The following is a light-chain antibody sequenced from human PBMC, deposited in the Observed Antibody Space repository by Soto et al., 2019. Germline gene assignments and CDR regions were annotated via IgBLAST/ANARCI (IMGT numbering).Light chain of an antibody. CDR2: GAS. Sequence: EIVMTHSPGTLSVSPGERSTLSCRASQSVSSNLAWYQQKPGQAPSLLIYGASTRATGIPARFSGSGSGTEFALTISSLQSEDFAVYYCQKYNNWPRTFGQGTKVDIK. CDR3: QKYNNWPRT. V-gene: IGKV3-15*01. CDR1: QSVSSN. J-gene: IGKJ1*01.